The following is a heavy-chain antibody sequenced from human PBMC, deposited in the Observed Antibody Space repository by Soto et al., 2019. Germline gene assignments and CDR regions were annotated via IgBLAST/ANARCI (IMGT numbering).Heavy chain of an antibody. CDR3: ARERGGSTTPIRYGMDV. CDR1: GYTFTSYA. V-gene: IGHV1-3*01. Sequence: ASVKVSCKASGYTFTSYAMHWVRQAPGQRLEWMGWINAGNGNTKYSQKFQGRVTITRDTSASTAYMELSSLRSEDTAVYYCARERGGSTTPIRYGMDVWGQGTTVTVS. J-gene: IGHJ6*02. D-gene: IGHD1-26*01. CDR2: INAGNGNT.